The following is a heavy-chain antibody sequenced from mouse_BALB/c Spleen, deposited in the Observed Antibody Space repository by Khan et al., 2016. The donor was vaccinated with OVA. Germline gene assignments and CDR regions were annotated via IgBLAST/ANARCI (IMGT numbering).Heavy chain of an antibody. J-gene: IGHJ3*01. Sequence: QVQLKESGAELAKPGASVKMSCKASGYTFTTYWMHWVKQRPGQGLEWIGYIDPSTGYTDYNQKFKDKASLTTEKSSSTAYMQLSSLTSEDSAVDYGACRGVCGIIDYWGHGTLVTVSA. CDR2: IDPSTGYT. CDR1: GYTFTTYW. V-gene: IGHV1-7*01. D-gene: IGHD1-1*02. CDR3: ACRGVCGIIDY.